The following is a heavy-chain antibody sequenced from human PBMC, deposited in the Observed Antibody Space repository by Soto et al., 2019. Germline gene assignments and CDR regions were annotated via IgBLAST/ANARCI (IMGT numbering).Heavy chain of an antibody. CDR3: ARPGGLSRYYMDV. CDR1: GGSISSYY. CDR2: IYYTGST. J-gene: IGHJ6*03. V-gene: IGHV4-59*08. D-gene: IGHD3-16*01. Sequence: SETLSLTCTVSGGSISSYYWSWIRQPPGKGLEWIGYIYYTGSTNYNPSLKSRVTISLDTSKDQFSLKLSSVTAADTAIYYCARPGGLSRYYMDVWGKGTTVTVSS.